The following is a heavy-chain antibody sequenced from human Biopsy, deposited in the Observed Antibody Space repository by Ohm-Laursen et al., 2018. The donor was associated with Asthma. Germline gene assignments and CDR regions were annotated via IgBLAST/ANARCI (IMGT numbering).Heavy chain of an antibody. V-gene: IGHV3-15*01. CDR1: GFTFSSYG. Sequence: SLRLSCTASGFTFSSYGMHWVRQAPGKGLEWVGRIKSKTDGGTTDYAAPVKGRFTISRDDSKNTLYLQMNSLKTEDTAVYYCTTGFWWTFDYWGQGTLVTVSS. D-gene: IGHD3-16*01. CDR2: IKSKTDGGTT. J-gene: IGHJ4*02. CDR3: TTGFWWTFDY.